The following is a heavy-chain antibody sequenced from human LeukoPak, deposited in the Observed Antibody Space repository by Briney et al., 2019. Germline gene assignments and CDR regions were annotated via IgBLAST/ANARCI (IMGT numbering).Heavy chain of an antibody. D-gene: IGHD2-15*01. CDR2: ISSSGSTI. CDR1: GFTFSSYE. J-gene: IGHJ4*02. CDR3: ARDQTPFY. Sequence: AGGSLRLSCAASGFTFSSYEMNWVRQAPGKGLEWVSHISSSGSTIYYADSVKGRFTISRDNAKNSLYLQMNNLRAEDTAVYYCARDQTPFYWGQGSLVTVPS. V-gene: IGHV3-48*03.